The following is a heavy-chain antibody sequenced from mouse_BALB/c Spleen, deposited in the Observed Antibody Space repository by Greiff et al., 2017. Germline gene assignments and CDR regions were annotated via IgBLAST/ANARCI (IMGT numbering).Heavy chain of an antibody. CDR3: ARGGSYDLFDY. Sequence: EVKVVESGGGLVQPGGSRTLSCAASGFTFSSFGMHWVRQAPEKGLEWVAYISSGSSTIYYADTVKGRFTISRDNPKNTLFLQMTSLRSEDTAMYYCARGGSYDLFDYWGQGTTLTVSA. CDR2: ISSGSSTI. CDR1: GFTFSSFG. V-gene: IGHV5-17*02. D-gene: IGHD2-3*01. J-gene: IGHJ2*01.